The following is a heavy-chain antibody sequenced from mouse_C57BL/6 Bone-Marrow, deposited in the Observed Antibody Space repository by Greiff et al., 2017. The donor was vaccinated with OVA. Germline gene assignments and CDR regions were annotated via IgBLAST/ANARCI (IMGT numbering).Heavy chain of an antibody. D-gene: IGHD1-1*01. CDR1: GYTFTSYW. CDR2: INPSNGGT. Sequence: QVQLKQPGTELVKPGASVKLSCKASGYTFTSYWMHWVKQRPGQGLEWIGNINPSNGGTNYNEKFKSKATLTVDKSSSTAYMQLSSLTSEDSAVYYCARADDCNYYGTKSLYYFDYWGQGTTLTVSS. V-gene: IGHV1-53*01. CDR3: ARADDCNYYGTKSLYYFDY. J-gene: IGHJ2*01.